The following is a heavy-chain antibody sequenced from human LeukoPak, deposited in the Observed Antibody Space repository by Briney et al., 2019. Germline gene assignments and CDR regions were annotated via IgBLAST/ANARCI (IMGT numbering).Heavy chain of an antibody. CDR3: ARTTTTFDD. V-gene: IGHV4-59*01. J-gene: IGHJ4*01. CDR2: VSDTGST. Sequence: PSETLSLTCTVSGGSINNYWSWIRQPPGKGLEWIGYVSDTGSTNYNHSLESRVTISVDASKNQFYLKLTSVTAADTAVYYCARTTTTFDDWGHGTLVTVSS. CDR1: GGSINNY. D-gene: IGHD4-11*01.